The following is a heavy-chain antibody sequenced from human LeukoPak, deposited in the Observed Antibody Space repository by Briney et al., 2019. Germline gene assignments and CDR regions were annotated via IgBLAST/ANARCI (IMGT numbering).Heavy chain of an antibody. Sequence: SETLSLTCAVYGGSFSGYYWSGIRQPPAKGLDGMGEINHSGSTNYDPSLKSRVTISVDTSKDQFSLKLSSVTAADTAVYYCARGPSSWQRRGFDYWGQGTLVTVSS. CDR2: INHSGST. V-gene: IGHV4-34*01. J-gene: IGHJ4*02. CDR1: GGSFSGYY. CDR3: ARGPSSWQRRGFDY. D-gene: IGHD6-13*01.